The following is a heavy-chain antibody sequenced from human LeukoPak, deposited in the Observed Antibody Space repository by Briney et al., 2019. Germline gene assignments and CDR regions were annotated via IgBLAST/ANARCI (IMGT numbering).Heavy chain of an antibody. J-gene: IGHJ4*02. CDR1: GFTFRSYW. CDR3: AREVVSSNSFDN. CDR2: ISSAGGYI. V-gene: IGHV3-21*01. D-gene: IGHD2-2*01. Sequence: AGGSLRLSCAGSGFTFRSYWMHWVRQAPGKGLEWVSSISSAGGYIYYADSVKGRFTISRDNAKNSLYLQMNSLRAVDTAVYYCAREVVSSNSFDNWGQGTLVTVSS.